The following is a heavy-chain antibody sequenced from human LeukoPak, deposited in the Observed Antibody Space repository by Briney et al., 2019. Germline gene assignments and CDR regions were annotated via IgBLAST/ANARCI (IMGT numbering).Heavy chain of an antibody. V-gene: IGHV1-69*01. J-gene: IGHJ6*02. CDR1: GGTFSSYA. Sequence: GASVKVSCKASGGTFSSYAISWVRQAPGQGLEWMGGIIPIFGTANYAQKSQGRVTITADESTSTAYMELSSLRSEDTAVYYCARQVPAAPSEYYYGMDVWGQRTTVTVSS. CDR3: ARQVPAAPSEYYYGMDV. D-gene: IGHD2-2*01. CDR2: IIPIFGTA.